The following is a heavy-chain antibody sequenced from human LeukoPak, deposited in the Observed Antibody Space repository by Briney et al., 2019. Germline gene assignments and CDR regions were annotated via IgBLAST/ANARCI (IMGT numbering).Heavy chain of an antibody. CDR1: GFTFSSYW. CDR3: ARDGTVVTQDWFDY. D-gene: IGHD4-23*01. CDR2: IKQDGSEK. Sequence: PGGSLRLSCAASGFTFSSYWMSWVRQAPGKGLEWVANIKQDGSEKYYVDSVKGRFTISRDNAKNSLYLQMNSLRAEDTAVYYCARDGTVVTQDWFDYWGQGTLVTVSS. J-gene: IGHJ4*02. V-gene: IGHV3-7*01.